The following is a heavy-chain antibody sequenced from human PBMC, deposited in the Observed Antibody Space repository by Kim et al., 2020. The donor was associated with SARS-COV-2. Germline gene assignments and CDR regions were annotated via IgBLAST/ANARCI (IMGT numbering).Heavy chain of an antibody. D-gene: IGHD1-1*01. CDR1: GYSFNSYW. CDR3: AKRSSGTPYFDY. Sequence: GESLKISCKGSGYSFNSYWIGWVRQVPEKGLEWMGIIYPGDSDTRYSPSFQGQVTISADKSITTAYLQLTSLKASDTAIYYCAKRSSGTPYFDYWGQGTL. CDR2: IYPGDSDT. J-gene: IGHJ4*02. V-gene: IGHV5-51*01.